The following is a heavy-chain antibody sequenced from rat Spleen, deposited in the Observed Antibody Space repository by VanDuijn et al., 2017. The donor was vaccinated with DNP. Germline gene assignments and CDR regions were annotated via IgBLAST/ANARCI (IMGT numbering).Heavy chain of an antibody. J-gene: IGHJ2*01. CDR3: ARQSTTVFDY. V-gene: IGHV5-7*01. D-gene: IGHD1-1*01. CDR2: ISYDGGST. Sequence: EVQLVESGGGLVQPGNSLKLSCAASGFTFSDYNMAWVRQAPKKGLEWVASISYDGGSTYYRGSVKGRFTISRDNAQSTLYLQMDSLRSEETATYYCARQSTTVFDYWGQGVMVTVSS. CDR1: GFTFSDYN.